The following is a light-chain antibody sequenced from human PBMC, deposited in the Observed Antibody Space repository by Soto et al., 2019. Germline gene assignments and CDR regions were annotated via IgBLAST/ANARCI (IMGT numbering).Light chain of an antibody. CDR1: QSVRSY. CDR3: QQRSNWPLVT. V-gene: IGKV3-11*01. J-gene: IGKJ3*01. CDR2: DTS. Sequence: EIVLTHSPATLSLSPGERATLSCRASQSVRSYLAWYQQKPGQPPRLLIYDTSNRATGIPARFSGSGYGTDFTLTISSLDPEDFAVYCCQQRSNWPLVTFGPGTRVDIK.